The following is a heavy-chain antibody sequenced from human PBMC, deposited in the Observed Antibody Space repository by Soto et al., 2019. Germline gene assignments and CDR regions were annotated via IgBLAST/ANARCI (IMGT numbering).Heavy chain of an antibody. CDR2: ISHSGTT. D-gene: IGHD2-21*02. Sequence: SETLSLTCAVSGYSISSGYYWGWIRQPPGRGLEWIGSISHSGTTYYNPSLRSRVTISIDTSNNQFSLKLSSVTAADTAVYYCARASGGNSGWGHWSDPWGQGTLVTVSS. CDR3: ARASGGNSGWGHWSDP. CDR1: GYSISSGYY. J-gene: IGHJ5*02. V-gene: IGHV4-38-2*01.